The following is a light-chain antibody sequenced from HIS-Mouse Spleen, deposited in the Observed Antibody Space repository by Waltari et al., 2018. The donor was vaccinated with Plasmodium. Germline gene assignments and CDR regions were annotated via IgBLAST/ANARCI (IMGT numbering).Light chain of an antibody. CDR3: QQYNSYSGT. J-gene: IGKJ2*01. Sequence: DIQMTQSPSTPSASVGDRVTLTCRASQSISSRLAWYQQKPGKAPKLLIYKASSLESGVPSRFSGSGSGTEFTLTISSLQPDDFATYYCQQYNSYSGTFGQGTKLEIK. CDR1: QSISSR. CDR2: KAS. V-gene: IGKV1-5*03.